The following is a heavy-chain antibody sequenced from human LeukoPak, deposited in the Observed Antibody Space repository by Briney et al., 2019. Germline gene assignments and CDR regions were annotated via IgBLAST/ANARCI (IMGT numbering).Heavy chain of an antibody. J-gene: IGHJ4*02. CDR3: ARPDSRSGSYYAIDY. CDR1: GYTFTGYY. Sequence: SVKVSCKASGYTFTGYYMHWVRQAPGQGLEWMGGIIPIFGTANYAQKFQGRVTITADESTSTAYMELSSLRSEDTAVYYCARPDSRSGSYYAIDYWGQGTLVTVSS. V-gene: IGHV1-69*13. D-gene: IGHD3-10*01. CDR2: IIPIFGTA.